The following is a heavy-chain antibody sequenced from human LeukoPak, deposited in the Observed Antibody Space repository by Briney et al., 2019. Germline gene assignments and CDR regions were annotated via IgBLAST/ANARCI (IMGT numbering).Heavy chain of an antibody. Sequence: GASLKPSYSPSGYTVTASSMHSVRQAPGQGLEWMGWINPNTGGTKYAPKIQRRAIMTTDSSISTAYTEPSRLGSEETAVYYWARGLARSAYWGQGTLVTVSS. CDR3: ARGLARSAY. J-gene: IGHJ4*02. CDR2: INPNTGGT. V-gene: IGHV1-2*02. CDR1: GYTVTASS. D-gene: IGHD5-12*01.